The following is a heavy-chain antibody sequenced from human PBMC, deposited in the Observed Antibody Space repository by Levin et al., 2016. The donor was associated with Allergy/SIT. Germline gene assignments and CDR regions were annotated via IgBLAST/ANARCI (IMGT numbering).Heavy chain of an antibody. Sequence: WVRQAPGQGLEWMGGIIPIFGTANYAQKFQGRVTITADESTSTAYMELSSLRSEDTAVYYCARSQARDGYNFYGNYYYYGMDVWGQGTTVTVSS. CDR2: IIPIFGTA. D-gene: IGHD5-24*01. CDR3: ARSQARDGYNFYGNYYYYGMDV. J-gene: IGHJ6*02. V-gene: IGHV1-69*01.